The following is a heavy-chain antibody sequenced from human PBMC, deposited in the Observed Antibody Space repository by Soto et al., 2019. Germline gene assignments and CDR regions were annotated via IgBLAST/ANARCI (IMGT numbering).Heavy chain of an antibody. CDR1: GFTFSSHW. Sequence: EVQLVESGGGLVQPGGSLRLSCAASGFTFSSHWMSWVRQAPGKGLEWVANIKHDGSETCYVDSVKGRFTISRDNAKNSLYLQMHSLRAEDTAVYYCARDDYNWARDYWGQGTLVTVSS. V-gene: IGHV3-7*01. J-gene: IGHJ4*02. CDR2: IKHDGSET. CDR3: ARDDYNWARDY. D-gene: IGHD4-4*01.